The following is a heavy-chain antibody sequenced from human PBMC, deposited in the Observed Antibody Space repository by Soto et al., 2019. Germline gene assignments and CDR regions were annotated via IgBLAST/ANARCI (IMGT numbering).Heavy chain of an antibody. V-gene: IGHV3-53*01. CDR1: GFTVISNY. Sequence: PWGSLRLSCAASGFTVISNYISCVRQAPGKGLEWASVIYSGGSTYYAESVKGRFTISRDNSKNTLYLQMNSLRAEDTAVYYCARETGLSGPSDYWGQGTLVTVSS. D-gene: IGHD5-12*01. J-gene: IGHJ4*02. CDR2: IYSGGST. CDR3: ARETGLSGPSDY.